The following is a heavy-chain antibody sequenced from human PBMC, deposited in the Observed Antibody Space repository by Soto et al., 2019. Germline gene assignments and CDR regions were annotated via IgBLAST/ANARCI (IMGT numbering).Heavy chain of an antibody. Sequence: SETLSLTCTVYGGSFSGYYWSWIRQPPGKGLEWIGEINHSGSTNYNPSLKSRVTISVDTSKNQFSLKLSSVTAADTAVYYCARGLATYYYGSGRARWFDPRGQGTLVTVSS. D-gene: IGHD3-10*01. CDR3: ARGLATYYYGSGRARWFDP. J-gene: IGHJ5*02. V-gene: IGHV4-34*01. CDR1: GGSFSGYY. CDR2: INHSGST.